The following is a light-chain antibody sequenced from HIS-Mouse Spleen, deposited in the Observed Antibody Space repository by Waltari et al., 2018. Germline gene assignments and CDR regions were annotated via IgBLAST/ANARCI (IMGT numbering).Light chain of an antibody. CDR1: SSDVGGYNY. CDR3: SSYTSSSTWV. Sequence: QSALTQPASVSGSPGQSITISCTGTSSDVGGYNYVSWYQQHPGKAPKLMIYDVSNRPSGVAKRCAGTKSGNTASLTISGLQAEDEADYYCSSYTSSSTWVFGGGTKLTVL. CDR2: DVS. V-gene: IGLV2-14*03. J-gene: IGLJ3*02.